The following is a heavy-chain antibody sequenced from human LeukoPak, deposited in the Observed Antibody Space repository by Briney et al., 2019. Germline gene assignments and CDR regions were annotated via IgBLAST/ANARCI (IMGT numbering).Heavy chain of an antibody. CDR1: GFTFSSYA. CDR2: ISYDGSNK. Sequence: SGRSLRLSCAASGFTFSSYAMHWVRQAPGKGLEWVAVISYDGSNKYYADSVKGRFTISRDNSKNTLYLQMNSLRAEDTAVYYCARCGRNGCFDPWGQGTLVTVSS. D-gene: IGHD1-14*01. V-gene: IGHV3-30*01. CDR3: ARCGRNGCFDP. J-gene: IGHJ5*02.